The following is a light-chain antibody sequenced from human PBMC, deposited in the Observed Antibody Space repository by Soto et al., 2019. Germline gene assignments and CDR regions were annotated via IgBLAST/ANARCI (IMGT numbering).Light chain of an antibody. CDR2: KAS. CDR3: QQYNSYSAGT. V-gene: IGKV1-5*03. J-gene: IGKJ1*01. Sequence: DIQMTQSPSTLSASVGDRVTITCRASQSIDSWLAWYQQKPGKAPNLRIYKASSLESGVPSRFSGSGSGTEFTLTISSLQPDDFATYYCQQYNSYSAGTFGQGTKVEIK. CDR1: QSIDSW.